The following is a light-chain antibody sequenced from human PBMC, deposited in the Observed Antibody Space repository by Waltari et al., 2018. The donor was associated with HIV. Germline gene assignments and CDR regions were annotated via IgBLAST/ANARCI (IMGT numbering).Light chain of an antibody. Sequence: QSALTQPASVSGSPGQSITISCTGIRSDAGGYNYVSWYQLHPGKAPKLMIFEVTNRPSGVSNRFSGSKSGHTASLTISGLQAEDEADYYCSSYTSSSSVLFGGGTKLTIL. J-gene: IGLJ2*01. CDR1: RSDAGGYNY. CDR2: EVT. CDR3: SSYTSSSSVL. V-gene: IGLV2-14*01.